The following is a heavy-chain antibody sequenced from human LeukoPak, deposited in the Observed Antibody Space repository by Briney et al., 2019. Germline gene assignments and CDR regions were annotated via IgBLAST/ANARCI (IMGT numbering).Heavy chain of an antibody. CDR3: ARVKGSSGWYGFDY. CDR2: IYYSGST. V-gene: IGHV4-59*01. CDR1: GGSISSYY. D-gene: IGHD6-19*01. J-gene: IGHJ4*02. Sequence: PSETLSLTCTVSGGSISSYYSSWIRQPPGKGLEWIGYIYYSGSTDYNPSLKSRVTISVDTSKNQFSLKLSSVTAADTAVYYCARVKGSSGWYGFDYWGQGTLVTVSS.